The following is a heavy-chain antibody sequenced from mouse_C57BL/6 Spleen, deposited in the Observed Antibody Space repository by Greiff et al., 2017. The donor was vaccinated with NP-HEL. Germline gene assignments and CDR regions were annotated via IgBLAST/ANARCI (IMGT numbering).Heavy chain of an antibody. J-gene: IGHJ1*03. CDR2: IDPSDSYT. Sequence: VKLQQSGAELVMPGASVKLSCKASGYTFTSYWMHWVKQRPGQGLEWIGEIDPSDSYTNYNQKFKGKSTLTVDKSSSTAYMQLSSLTSEDSAVYYCASSIYYYGSSYVEGYFDVWGTGTTVTVSS. V-gene: IGHV1-69*01. CDR1: GYTFTSYW. CDR3: ASSIYYYGSSYVEGYFDV. D-gene: IGHD1-1*01.